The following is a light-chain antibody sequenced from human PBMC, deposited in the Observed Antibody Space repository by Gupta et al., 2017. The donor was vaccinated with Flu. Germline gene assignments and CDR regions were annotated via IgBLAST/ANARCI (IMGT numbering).Light chain of an antibody. V-gene: IGKV3-15*01. Sequence: EIVMTQYPDTLSVSPGERATLSCRASQSVSSDLAWYKQKPGQAPRLLIYRASIRDTGIPARFSGSGSGKEFTLTISSLQSEDFAIYYCQQYINWPPSTFGQGTKLEI. CDR3: QQYINWPPST. J-gene: IGKJ2*01. CDR2: RAS. CDR1: QSVSSD.